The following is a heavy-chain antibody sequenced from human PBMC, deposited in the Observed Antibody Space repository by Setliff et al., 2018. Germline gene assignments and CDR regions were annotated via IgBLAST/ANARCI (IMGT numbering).Heavy chain of an antibody. D-gene: IGHD5-12*01. V-gene: IGHV4-61*02. J-gene: IGHJ4*02. CDR1: GVSFGSGTYY. CDR3: AGTPALGTSWLSPFDY. Sequence: SETLSLTCTVSGVSFGSGTYYWSWIRQPAGKGLEWIGLIQSTGNTNYNPSLQSRVTISIDTSKNQFSLQMSSVTAADTAMYYCAGTPALGTSWLSPFDYWGQGTLVTVSS. CDR2: IQSTGNT.